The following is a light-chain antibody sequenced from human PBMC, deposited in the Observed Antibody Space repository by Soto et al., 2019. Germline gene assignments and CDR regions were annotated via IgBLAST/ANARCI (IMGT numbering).Light chain of an antibody. V-gene: IGKV3-20*01. CDR3: QQDASSPST. J-gene: IGKJ5*01. CDR1: QNVSSNF. CDR2: AAS. Sequence: EIELTQSPGTLSLSPGERATLSCRASQNVSSNFLAWYQQKSCQAPRLLIYAASNKAPCIQGRFSGSGSGTDFTITISRLEPEDFAVYYCQQDASSPSTFGQGTRLEVK.